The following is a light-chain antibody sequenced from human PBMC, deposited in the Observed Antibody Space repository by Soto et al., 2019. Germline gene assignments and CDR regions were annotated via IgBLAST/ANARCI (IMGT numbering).Light chain of an antibody. CDR2: WAS. Sequence: DIVMTQSPDSLAVSLGERATINCKSSQTGVYSTNDKNYFAWYQQKPGQPPKLLIYWASTRESGVPDRFSGSGSGTDFTLTISSLQAEDVAVYYCQQYYDTPYTFGQGTKLVIK. J-gene: IGKJ2*01. CDR1: QTGVYSTNDKNY. V-gene: IGKV4-1*01. CDR3: QQYYDTPYT.